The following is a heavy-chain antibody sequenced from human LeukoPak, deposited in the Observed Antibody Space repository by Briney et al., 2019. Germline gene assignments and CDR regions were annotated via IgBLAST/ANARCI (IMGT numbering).Heavy chain of an antibody. CDR3: ARMPRGIEVVTPYYIDN. Sequence: RPSETLSLTCSVVGGSLNSGAYYWRWLRRHPGKGLEWIGYISYSGGTYYSPSLKSRLALSADTSKNQISLNMRSVTAADTAMYYCARMPRGIEVVTPYYIDNWGQGALVTASS. CDR2: ISYSGGT. V-gene: IGHV4-31*03. J-gene: IGHJ4*02. D-gene: IGHD2-21*02. CDR1: GGSLNSGAYY.